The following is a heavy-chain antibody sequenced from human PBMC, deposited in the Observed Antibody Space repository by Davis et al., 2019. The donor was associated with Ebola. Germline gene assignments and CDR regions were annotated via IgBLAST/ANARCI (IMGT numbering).Heavy chain of an antibody. CDR2: ISAYNGNT. V-gene: IGHV1-18*01. Sequence: AASVKVSCKASGYTFTSYGISWVRQAPGQGLEWMEWISAYNGNTNYAQKLQGRVTMTTDTSTSTAYMELRSLRSDDTAVYYCARDQKTTVPKPYYYYYGMDVWGQGTTVTVSS. CDR3: ARDQKTTVPKPYYYYYGMDV. D-gene: IGHD4-11*01. CDR1: GYTFTSYG. J-gene: IGHJ6*02.